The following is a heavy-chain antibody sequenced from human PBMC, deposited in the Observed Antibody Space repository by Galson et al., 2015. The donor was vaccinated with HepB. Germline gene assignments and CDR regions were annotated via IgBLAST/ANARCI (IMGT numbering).Heavy chain of an antibody. CDR2: IRSKTYGGTT. J-gene: IGHJ3*02. D-gene: IGHD2-2*01. CDR3: TRWIRHCRSTSCHPDAFDI. V-gene: IGHV3-49*03. Sequence: SLRLSCAASGFTFGDYAMSWFRQAPGKGLEWVGFIRSKTYGGTTEYAASVKGRFTISRDDSKSIASLQMNSLRTEDTAVYYCTRWIRHCRSTSCHPDAFDIWGQGTMVTVSS. CDR1: GFTFGDYA.